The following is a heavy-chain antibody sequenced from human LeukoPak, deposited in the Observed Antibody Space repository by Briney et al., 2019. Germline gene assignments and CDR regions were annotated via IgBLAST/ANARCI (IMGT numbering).Heavy chain of an antibody. Sequence: PGGTLRLSCAASGFTFSSYGMHWVRQAPGKGLEWVAFIRYDGSNKYYADSVKGRFTISRDNSKNTLYLQMNSLRAEDTAVYYCAKDRYSSGPFDYWGQGTLVTVSS. CDR1: GFTFSSYG. V-gene: IGHV3-30*02. CDR3: AKDRYSSGPFDY. D-gene: IGHD2-15*01. CDR2: IRYDGSNK. J-gene: IGHJ4*02.